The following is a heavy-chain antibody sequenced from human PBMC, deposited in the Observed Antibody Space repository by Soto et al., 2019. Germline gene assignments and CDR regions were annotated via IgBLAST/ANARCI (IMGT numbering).Heavy chain of an antibody. CDR2: IYYSGST. J-gene: IGHJ4*02. CDR1: GGSISSGGYY. Sequence: QVQLQESGPGLVKPSQTLSLTCTVSGGSISSGGYYWSWIRQHPGKGLEWIGYIYYSGSTYYNPSLKSRVTISVDTPKTQFSLKLSSVTAADTAVYYCAREGGIVGATAADYWGQGTLVTVSS. D-gene: IGHD1-26*01. V-gene: IGHV4-31*03. CDR3: AREGGIVGATAADY.